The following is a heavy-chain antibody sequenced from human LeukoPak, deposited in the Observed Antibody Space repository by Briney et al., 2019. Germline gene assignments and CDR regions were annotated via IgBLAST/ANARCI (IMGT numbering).Heavy chain of an antibody. Sequence: ASVKVSCKASGYTFTGQYMHWVRQAPGQGLYWMVWINPNSGGTNYAQKFQGRVTMTRDTSINTAYMELSRLRSDDTAVYYCARAREGYYDFFSDPWGQGTLVTVSS. V-gene: IGHV1-2*02. CDR3: ARAREGYYDFFSDP. CDR1: GYTFTGQY. D-gene: IGHD3-3*01. CDR2: INPNSGGT. J-gene: IGHJ5*02.